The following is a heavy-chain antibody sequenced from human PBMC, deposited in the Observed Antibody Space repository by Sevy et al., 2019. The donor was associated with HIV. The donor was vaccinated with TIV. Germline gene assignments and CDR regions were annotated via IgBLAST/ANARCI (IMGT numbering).Heavy chain of an antibody. CDR3: AKDRGELLHYYYGMDV. CDR1: GFTFSSYG. D-gene: IGHD1-26*01. Sequence: GGSLRLSCAASGFTFSSYGMHWVRQAPGKGLEWVAVISYDGSNEYYADSVKGRFTISRDNSKNTLYLQMNSLRAEDTAVYYCAKDRGELLHYYYGMDVWGQGTTVTVSS. V-gene: IGHV3-30*18. J-gene: IGHJ6*02. CDR2: ISYDGSNE.